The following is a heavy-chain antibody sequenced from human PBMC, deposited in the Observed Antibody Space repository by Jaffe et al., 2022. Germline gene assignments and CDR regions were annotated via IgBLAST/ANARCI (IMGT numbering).Heavy chain of an antibody. V-gene: IGHV4-61*02. J-gene: IGHJ4*02. CDR1: GGSISSGSYY. D-gene: IGHD4-17*01. CDR2: IYTSGST. Sequence: QVQLQESGPGLVKPSQTLSLTCTVSGGSISSGSYYWSWIRQPAGKGLEWIGRIYTSGSTNYNPSLKSRVTISVDTSKNQFSLKLSSVTAADTAVYYCAREIGGTTVVTPAPAFDYWGQGTLVTVSS. CDR3: AREIGGTTVVTPAPAFDY.